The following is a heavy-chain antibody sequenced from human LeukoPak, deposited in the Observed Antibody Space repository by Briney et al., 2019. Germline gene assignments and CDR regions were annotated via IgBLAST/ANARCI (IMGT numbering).Heavy chain of an antibody. D-gene: IGHD3-22*01. V-gene: IGHV3-73*01. J-gene: IGHJ4*02. CDR2: IRSKANSYAT. CDR1: GFTFSGSA. Sequence: GGSLRLSCAASGFTFSGSAMLWVRQASGKGLEWVGRIRSKANSYATAYAASVKGRFTISRDDSKNTAYLQMNSLKTEDTAVYYCTRHIYYEDGFDYWGQGTLVTVSS. CDR3: TRHIYYEDGFDY.